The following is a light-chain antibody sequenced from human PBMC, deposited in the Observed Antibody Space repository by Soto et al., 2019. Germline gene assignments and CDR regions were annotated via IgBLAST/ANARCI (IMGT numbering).Light chain of an antibody. V-gene: IGKV3-15*01. J-gene: IGKJ1*01. CDR1: QSVGSK. CDR3: QQYNNWPPWT. Sequence: EILLTQSPCTLSLSPGERATLSCGASQSVGSKLAWYQQKPGQAPRLLIYGASTRATGIPARFSGSGSGTEFTLTISSLQSEDFAAHYCQQYNNWPPWTFGQGTKVDIK. CDR2: GAS.